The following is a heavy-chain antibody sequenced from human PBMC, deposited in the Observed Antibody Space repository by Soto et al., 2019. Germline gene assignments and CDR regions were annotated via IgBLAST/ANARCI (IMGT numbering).Heavy chain of an antibody. CDR2: IFHGGST. J-gene: IGHJ4*02. CDR1: GGSFSGYF. D-gene: IGHD3-22*01. CDR3: ARPHYDSNTFYYFFDY. V-gene: IGHV4-34*12. Sequence: SETLSLTCAVYGGSFSGYFWSWIRQPPGKGLEWIGEIFHGGSTNYSPSLKSRVTISVDTSKNQFSLELSYVTAADTAVYYCARPHYDSNTFYYFFDYWGQGTLVTVSS.